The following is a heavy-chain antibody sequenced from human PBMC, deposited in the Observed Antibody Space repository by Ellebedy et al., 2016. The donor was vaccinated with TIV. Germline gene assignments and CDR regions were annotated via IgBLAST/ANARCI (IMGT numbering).Heavy chain of an antibody. CDR2: TYYRSEWHY. D-gene: IGHD6-19*01. Sequence: SQTLSLTCAISGDSVSSVTSAWNWIRHSPSRGLEWLGRTYYRSEWHYDYAASVRSRITIDSDTSLNQYSLQLNSVTPEDTAVYYCASGWGLKYWGQGTLVTVSS. CDR1: GDSVSSVTSA. J-gene: IGHJ4*02. CDR3: ASGWGLKY. V-gene: IGHV6-1*01.